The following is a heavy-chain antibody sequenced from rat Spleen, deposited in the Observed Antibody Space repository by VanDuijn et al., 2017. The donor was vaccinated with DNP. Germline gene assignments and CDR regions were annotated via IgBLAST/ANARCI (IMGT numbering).Heavy chain of an antibody. V-gene: IGHV5-25*01. Sequence: EVQLVESGGGLVQPGRSLKLSCAASGFTFSNYDMAWVRQAPTKGLEWVASISTSGGSTYYRDSVKGRFTVSRGNAKSTLYLQMDSLRSEDTATYYCARQPRYYWYFDFWGPGAMVTVSS. J-gene: IGHJ1*01. CDR3: ARQPRYYWYFDF. CDR1: GFTFSNYD. CDR2: ISTSGGST.